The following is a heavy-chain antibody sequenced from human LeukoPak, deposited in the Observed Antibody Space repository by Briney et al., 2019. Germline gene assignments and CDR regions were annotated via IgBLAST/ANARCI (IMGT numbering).Heavy chain of an antibody. CDR1: GASTSAYY. Sequence: PSETLSLTCTVSGASTSAYYWSWIRQPTGKGLEWIGYSYSGGNASYNPSLKSRVTISIDTSENQFSLRLTSVTAADTAIYFCAHSKRGGGYYINAFAVWGQGALVTISS. V-gene: IGHV4-59*01. D-gene: IGHD1-26*01. CDR2: SYSGGNA. CDR3: AHSKRGGGYYINAFAV. J-gene: IGHJ3*01.